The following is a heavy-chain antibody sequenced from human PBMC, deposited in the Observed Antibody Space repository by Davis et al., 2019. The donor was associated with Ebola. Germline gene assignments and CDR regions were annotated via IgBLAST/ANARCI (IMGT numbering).Heavy chain of an antibody. V-gene: IGHV4-30-4*01. CDR3: ARLHYYYGDLSYGLDV. CDR2: IYYSGST. CDR1: GGSISSGDYY. J-gene: IGHJ6*02. Sequence: SETLSLTCTVSGGSISSGDYYWSWIRQPPGKGLEWIGYIYYSGSTYYNPSLKSRVTISVDTSKNQFSLKLRSVTAADTAVYYCARLHYYYGDLSYGLDVWGQGTTVTVSS. D-gene: IGHD3-10*01.